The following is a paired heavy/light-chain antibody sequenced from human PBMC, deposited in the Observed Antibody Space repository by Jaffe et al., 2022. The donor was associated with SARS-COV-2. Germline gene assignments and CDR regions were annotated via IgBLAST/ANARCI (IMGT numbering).Light chain of an antibody. CDR3: QQYDNLPLL. V-gene: IGKV1-33*01. CDR2: DAS. Sequence: DIQMTQSPSSLSASVGDRVTITCQASQDISNYLNWYQQKPGKAPKLLIYDASNLETGVPSRFSGSGSGTDFTFTISSLQPEDIATYYCQQYDNLPLLFGPGTKVDIK. J-gene: IGKJ3*01. CDR1: QDISNY.
Heavy chain of an antibody. CDR1: GFTFSNAW. CDR3: TARGYSYGRGPVGRGMDV. CDR2: IKSKTDGGTT. D-gene: IGHD5-18*01. J-gene: IGHJ6*02. V-gene: IGHV3-15*01. Sequence: EVQLVESGGGLVKPGGSLRLSCAASGFTFSNAWMSWVRQAPGKGLEWVGRIKSKTDGGTTDYAAPVKGRFTISRDDSKNTLYLQMNSLKTEDTAVYYCTARGYSYGRGPVGRGMDVWGQGTTVTVSS.